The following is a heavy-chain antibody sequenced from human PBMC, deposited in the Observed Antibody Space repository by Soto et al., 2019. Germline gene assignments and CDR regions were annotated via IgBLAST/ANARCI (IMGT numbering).Heavy chain of an antibody. J-gene: IGHJ4*02. CDR2: IKSGSTNI. Sequence: EVQMVESGGGLVKPGGSLRLSCAASGFTFREYSMNWVRQAPGKGLEWVSSIKSGSTNIFASDSMKGRFTISRDNAKKSLYLQMDSLRVDDTAVYYCARERADGSIDYWGQGTLVTVSS. CDR1: GFTFREYS. V-gene: IGHV3-21*01. CDR3: ARERADGSIDY.